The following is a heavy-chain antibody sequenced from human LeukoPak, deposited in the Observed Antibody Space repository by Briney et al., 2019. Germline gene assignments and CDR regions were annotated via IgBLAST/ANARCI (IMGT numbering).Heavy chain of an antibody. CDR1: GGTFSSYA. V-gene: IGHV1-69*01. D-gene: IGHD5-18*01. Sequence: SVKVSCKASGGTFSSYAISWVRQAPGQGLEWMGGIIPIFGTANYAQKFRGRVTITADESTSTAYMELSSLRSEDTAVYYCAGARRGYSDDWGQGTLVTVSS. CDR3: AGARRGYSDD. J-gene: IGHJ4*02. CDR2: IIPIFGTA.